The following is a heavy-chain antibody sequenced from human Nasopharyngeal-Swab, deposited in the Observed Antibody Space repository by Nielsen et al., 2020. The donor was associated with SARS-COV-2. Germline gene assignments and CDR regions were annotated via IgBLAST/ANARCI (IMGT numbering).Heavy chain of an antibody. J-gene: IGHJ4*02. Sequence: SVKVSCKASGGTFSSYAISWVRQAPGKGLEWMGGIIPILGIADYAQKFQGRVTITADKSTSTAYMELSSLRSEDTAVYYCARHTTYYYDSSGYSDGGSFDYWGQGTLVTVSS. CDR3: ARHTTYYYDSSGYSDGGSFDY. D-gene: IGHD3-22*01. CDR1: GGTFSSYA. CDR2: IIPILGIA. V-gene: IGHV1-69*10.